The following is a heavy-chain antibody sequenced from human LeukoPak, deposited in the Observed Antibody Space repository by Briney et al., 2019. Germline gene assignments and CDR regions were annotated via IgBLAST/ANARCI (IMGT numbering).Heavy chain of an antibody. CDR1: GFTFSSYG. V-gene: IGHV3-30*02. CDR3: AKGGVPTIIEYFQH. D-gene: IGHD2-2*01. CDR2: IRYDGSNK. Sequence: GGSLRLSCAASGFTFSSYGMHWVRQAPGKGLEWVAFIRYDGSNKYYADSVKGRFTISRDNSKNTVYLQVNSLRAEDTAVYYCAKGGVPTIIEYFQHWGQGTLVTVSS. J-gene: IGHJ1*01.